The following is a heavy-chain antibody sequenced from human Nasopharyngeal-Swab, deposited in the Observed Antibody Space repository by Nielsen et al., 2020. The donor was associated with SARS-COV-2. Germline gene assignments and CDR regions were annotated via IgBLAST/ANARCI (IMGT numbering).Heavy chain of an antibody. D-gene: IGHD6-6*01. CDR2: ISGSDYSA. CDR1: GFTFTNYV. CDR3: AKDAASSSSHYYGMDV. Sequence: GESLKISCAASGFTFTNYVMSWVRQAPGRGLEWVAAISGSDYSAYYADSVKGRFTISRDNSKNTLYLQMNSLRAEDTAVYYCAKDAASSSSHYYGMDVWGQGTTVTVSS. J-gene: IGHJ6*02. V-gene: IGHV3-23*01.